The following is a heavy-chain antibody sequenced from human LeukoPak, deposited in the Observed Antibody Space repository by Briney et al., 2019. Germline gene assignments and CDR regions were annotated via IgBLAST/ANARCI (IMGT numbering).Heavy chain of an antibody. Sequence: SGGSLRLSCAASGFTFSTSPMNWVRQSPGKGLEWLAVISYDGSLKYYADSVKGRFTISRDNSNSALYLQMNSLTTEDTALYFCAKDAYSSVSPRYFDYWGQGTLVTVSS. CDR1: GFTFSTSP. V-gene: IGHV3-30-3*02. D-gene: IGHD5-18*01. J-gene: IGHJ4*02. CDR2: ISYDGSLK. CDR3: AKDAYSSVSPRYFDY.